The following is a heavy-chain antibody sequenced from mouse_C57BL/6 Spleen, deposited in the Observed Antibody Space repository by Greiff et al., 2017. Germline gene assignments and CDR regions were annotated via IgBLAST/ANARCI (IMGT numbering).Heavy chain of an antibody. CDR1: GYTFTSYW. V-gene: IGHV1-64*01. D-gene: IGHD1-1*01. CDR2: IHPNSGST. Sequence: QVQLQQPGAELVKPGASVKLSCKASGYTFTSYWMHWVKQRPGQGLEWIGMIHPNSGSTNYNEKFKSKATLTVDKSSSTAYMQLSSLTSEDSAVYYCARSSFITTVVEDGDYWGQGTTLTVSS. CDR3: ARSSFITTVVEDGDY. J-gene: IGHJ2*01.